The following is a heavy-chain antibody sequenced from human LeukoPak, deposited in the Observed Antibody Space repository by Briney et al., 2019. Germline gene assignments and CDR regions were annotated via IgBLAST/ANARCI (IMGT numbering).Heavy chain of an antibody. D-gene: IGHD3-3*01. V-gene: IGHV2-5*02. CDR2: IYWDDDK. Sequence: SGPTLVKPTQTLTLTCTFSGFSLSTSGVGVGWIRQPPGKALEWLALIYWDDDKRYSPSLKSRLTITKDTSKNQVVLTMTNMDPVDTATYYCAHSRYYDFWSGYQQPYYFDYWGQGTLVTVSS. CDR3: AHSRYYDFWSGYQQPYYFDY. CDR1: GFSLSTSGVG. J-gene: IGHJ4*02.